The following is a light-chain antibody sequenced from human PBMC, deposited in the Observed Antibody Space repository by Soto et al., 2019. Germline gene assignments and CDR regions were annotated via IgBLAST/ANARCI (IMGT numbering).Light chain of an antibody. J-gene: IGKJ1*01. CDR2: GAS. Sequence: EIVMTQSPATLSVSPGERATLSCRASQSISNNLAWYQQKPGQSPRLLIYGASPRATGIPARFSGSGSGTEFTLTISSLQSEDFAVYYCQQYDNWPPWTFGQVTKVEIK. CDR1: QSISNN. CDR3: QQYDNWPPWT. V-gene: IGKV3-15*01.